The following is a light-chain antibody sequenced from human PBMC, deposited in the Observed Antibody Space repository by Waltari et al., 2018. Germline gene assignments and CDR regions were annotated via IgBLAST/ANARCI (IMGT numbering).Light chain of an antibody. CDR3: HQYGSSPRA. CDR2: GAS. CDR1: QSVNNNY. V-gene: IGKV3-20*01. J-gene: IGKJ1*01. Sequence: EIVLTQSPGTLSLSPGERATLSCRASQSVNNNYLAWYQQKPGQAPRLLIYGASSRATGIPDRFSGSGSGTDFTLTVSRLEPEDFAVYYCHQYGSSPRAFSQGTKVEIK.